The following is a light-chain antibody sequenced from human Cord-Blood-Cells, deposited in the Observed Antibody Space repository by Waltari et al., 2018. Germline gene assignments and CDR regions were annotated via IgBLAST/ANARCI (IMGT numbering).Light chain of an antibody. CDR3: QQYGSSPT. CDR1: QSVSSSY. V-gene: IGKV3-20*01. CDR2: GAS. J-gene: IGKJ1*01. Sequence: EIVLTQSPGTLSLSPGERATLSCRASQSVSSSYLAWYQQKPGQAPRLLIYGASSRATDIPDRFSGSGSGTDFTLTISRLEPEDFAVYYCQQYGSSPTCGQGTKVEI.